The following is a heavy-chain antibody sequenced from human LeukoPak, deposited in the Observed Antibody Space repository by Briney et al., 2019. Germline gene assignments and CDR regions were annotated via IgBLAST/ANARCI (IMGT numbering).Heavy chain of an antibody. J-gene: IGHJ6*02. Sequence: GGSLRLYCAASGFTFNTYAMRWVRQAPGKGLEWVSSISGGGTSTYYADSVKGRLTISRDSSRNTLYLQMNSLKVDDTAVYYCAKGDYNNPPPSYYHYGMDVWGQGTTVTVSS. CDR1: GFTFNTYA. CDR2: ISGGGTST. CDR3: AKGDYNNPPPSYYHYGMDV. D-gene: IGHD4-11*01. V-gene: IGHV3-23*01.